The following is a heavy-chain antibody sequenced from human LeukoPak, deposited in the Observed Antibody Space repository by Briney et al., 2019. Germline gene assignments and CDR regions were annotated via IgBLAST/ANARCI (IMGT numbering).Heavy chain of an antibody. J-gene: IGHJ6*02. Sequence: SVKVSCKASGGTFSSYAISWVRQAPGQGLEWMERIIPILGIANYAQKFQGRVTITADKSTSTAYMELSSLRSEDTAVYYCARVPPGYCSGGSCYYYYGMDVWGQGTTVTVSS. CDR1: GGTFSSYA. CDR3: ARVPPGYCSGGSCYYYYGMDV. D-gene: IGHD2-15*01. V-gene: IGHV1-69*04. CDR2: IIPILGIA.